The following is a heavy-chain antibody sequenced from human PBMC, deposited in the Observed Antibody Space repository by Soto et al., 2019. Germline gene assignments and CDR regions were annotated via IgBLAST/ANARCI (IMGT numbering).Heavy chain of an antibody. V-gene: IGHV3-21*01. CDR1: GFTFSSYS. J-gene: IGHJ6*02. D-gene: IGHD2-15*01. CDR2: ISSSSSYI. Sequence: GGSLRLSCAASGFTFSSYSMNWVRQAPGKGLEWVSSISSSSSYIYYADSVKGRFTISRDNAKNSLYLQMNSLRAEDTAVYYCARDIEGQKDIVVVVAATRRPLLRSYGMDVWGQGTTVTVSS. CDR3: ARDIEGQKDIVVVVAATRRPLLRSYGMDV.